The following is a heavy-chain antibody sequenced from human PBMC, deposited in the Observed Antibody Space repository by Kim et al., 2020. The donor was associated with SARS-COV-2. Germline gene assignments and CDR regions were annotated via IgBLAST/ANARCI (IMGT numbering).Heavy chain of an antibody. V-gene: IGHV3-15*01. J-gene: IGHJ4*02. D-gene: IGHD2-15*01. Sequence: GRFTISRDDSKNTLYLQMNSLKTEDTAVYYCTTGLGYCSGGSCSTNYFDYWGQGTLVTVSS. CDR3: TTGLGYCSGGSCSTNYFDY.